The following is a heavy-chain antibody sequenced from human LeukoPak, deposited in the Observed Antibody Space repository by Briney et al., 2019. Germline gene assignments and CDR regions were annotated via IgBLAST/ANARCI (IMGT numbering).Heavy chain of an antibody. Sequence: GGSLRLSSTTSGLTFSTSGFDWVRQPPGKGLEWVASIGPTGFDRYHADSIKGRFTISRDNANNFLYLQMDSLRAEDTAVYYCATETNGRHYDYWGQGTLLTVSS. CDR2: IGPTGFDR. V-gene: IGHV3-21*06. J-gene: IGHJ4*02. D-gene: IGHD1-14*01. CDR3: ATETNGRHYDY. CDR1: GLTFSTSG.